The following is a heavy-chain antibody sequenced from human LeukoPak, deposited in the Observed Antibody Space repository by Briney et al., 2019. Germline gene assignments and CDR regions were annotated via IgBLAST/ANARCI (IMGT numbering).Heavy chain of an antibody. D-gene: IGHD3-10*01. CDR3: ARKGRRLLWFGESTPYYFDY. V-gene: IGHV4-34*01. CDR2: INHSGST. Sequence: SETLSLTCAVYGGSFSGYYWSWIRQPPGKALEWIGEINHSGSTNYNPSLKSRVTISVDTSKNQFSLKLSSVTAADTAVYYCARKGRRLLWFGESTPYYFDYWGQGTLVTVSS. CDR1: GGSFSGYY. J-gene: IGHJ4*02.